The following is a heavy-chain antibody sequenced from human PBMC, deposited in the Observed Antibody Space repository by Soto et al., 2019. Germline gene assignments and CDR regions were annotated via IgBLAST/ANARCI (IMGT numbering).Heavy chain of an antibody. CDR3: ARGGSSWYYYYYGMEV. Sequence: SLRISFAASRFTFSSYAIHWVRPSPVKGLEWVAVISYDGSNKYYADSVKGRFTISRNNSKNTLYLQMNSLRAEDTAVYYCARGGSSWYYYYYGMEVWGQGTTVTVSS. CDR1: RFTFSSYA. D-gene: IGHD6-13*01. J-gene: IGHJ6*02. V-gene: IGHV3-30-3*01. CDR2: ISYDGSNK.